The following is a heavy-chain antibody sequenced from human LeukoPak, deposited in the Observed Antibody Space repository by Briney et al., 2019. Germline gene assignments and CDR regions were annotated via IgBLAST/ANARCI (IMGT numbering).Heavy chain of an antibody. Sequence: GGSLRLSCVVSGFTFSSYWMSWVRQAPGKGLEWVANIKEDGSEEYYVDSVKGRFIISRDNAKNSLYVQMNSLRAEDTAVYYCARELGRYCSGGGCYREYYFDYWGQGTLVTVSS. J-gene: IGHJ4*02. D-gene: IGHD2-15*01. CDR2: IKEDGSEE. CDR1: GFTFSSYW. V-gene: IGHV3-7*01. CDR3: ARELGRYCSGGGCYREYYFDY.